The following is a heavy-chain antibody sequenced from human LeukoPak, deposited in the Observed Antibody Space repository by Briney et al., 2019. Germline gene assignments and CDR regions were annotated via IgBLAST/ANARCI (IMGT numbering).Heavy chain of an antibody. Sequence: GGSLRLSCAASGLTFSSYAMHWVRQAPGKGLEWVAVISYDGSNKYYADSVKGRFTISRDNSKSTLYLQMNSLRAEDTAVYYCARDALRLPPIWGQGTLVTVSS. D-gene: IGHD3-16*01. V-gene: IGHV3-30*04. J-gene: IGHJ4*02. CDR3: ARDALRLPPI. CDR2: ISYDGSNK. CDR1: GLTFSSYA.